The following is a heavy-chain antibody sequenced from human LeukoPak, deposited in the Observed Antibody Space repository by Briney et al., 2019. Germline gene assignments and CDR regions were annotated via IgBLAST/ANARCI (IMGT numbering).Heavy chain of an antibody. CDR1: GFTFSSYA. CDR3: ARGRERVLLWFGELGYYFDY. V-gene: IGHV3-30*04. Sequence: GGSLRLSCAASGFTFSSYAMHWVRQAPGKGLEWVAVISYDGSNKYYADSVKGRFTISRDNSKNTLYLQMNSLRDEDTAVYYCARGRERVLLWFGELGYYFDYWGQGTLVTVSS. J-gene: IGHJ4*02. CDR2: ISYDGSNK. D-gene: IGHD3-10*01.